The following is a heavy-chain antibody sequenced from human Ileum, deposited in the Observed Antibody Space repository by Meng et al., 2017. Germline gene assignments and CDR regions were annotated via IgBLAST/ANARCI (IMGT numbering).Heavy chain of an antibody. CDR1: DYTFTGYG. CDR2: LGAHDGDT. CDR3: ARGTPGRSYSDY. V-gene: IGHV1-18*01. J-gene: IGHJ4*02. Sequence: QVQPVQSGPEVEKPGASGKVSCKASDYTFTGYGGSWVRQAPGQGLEWMAWLGAHDGDTSHAPKFQGRVTVRADRPTATAYMELRSLRSDDTAVYYCARGTPGRSYSDYWGQGTLVTVSS. D-gene: IGHD3-10*01.